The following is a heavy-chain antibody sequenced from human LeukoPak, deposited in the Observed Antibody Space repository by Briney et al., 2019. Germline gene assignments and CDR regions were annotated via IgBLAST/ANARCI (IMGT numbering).Heavy chain of an antibody. Sequence: SETLSLTCTVSGGSTSSYYWNWIRQPPGKGLEWIGYIYYSGSTNYNPSLKSRVTISVDTSKNQFSLKLSSVTAADTAVYYCARSRPPAYYYDSSGYYFDYWGQGTLVTVSS. CDR3: ARSRPPAYYYDSSGYYFDY. V-gene: IGHV4-59*12. CDR2: IYYSGST. J-gene: IGHJ4*02. CDR1: GGSTSSYY. D-gene: IGHD3-22*01.